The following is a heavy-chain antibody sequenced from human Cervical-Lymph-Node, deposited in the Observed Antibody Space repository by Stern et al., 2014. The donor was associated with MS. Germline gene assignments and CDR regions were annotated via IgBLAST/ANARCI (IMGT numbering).Heavy chain of an antibody. CDR1: GYSFTTYY. CDR2: PIPSFCRT. D-gene: IGHD6-13*01. V-gene: IGHV1-46*01. J-gene: IGHJ4*02. CDR3: ARVLSLATSDS. Sequence: QDQLVQSGAEIRKPGASVKISCKASGYSFTTYYIHWVRQAPGQGLEWVALPIPSFCRTTYAHNFQGRVTVTGNTSTDTVDLELTGLRYEDSAVYYCARVLSLATSDSWGQGTLVTVSS.